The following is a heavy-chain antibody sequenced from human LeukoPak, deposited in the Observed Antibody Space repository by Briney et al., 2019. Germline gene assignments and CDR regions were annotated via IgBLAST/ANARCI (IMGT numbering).Heavy chain of an antibody. CDR2: ISGSGGST. CDR3: ARGGYSNYETRGKYYYYYYGMDV. Sequence: GGSLRLSCAASGFTFSSYAMSWVRLAPGKGLEWVSAISGSGGSTYYADSVKGRFTISRDNAKNSLYLQMNSLRAEDTAVYYCARGGYSNYETRGKYYYYYYGMDVWGQGTTVTVSS. CDR1: GFTFSSYA. V-gene: IGHV3-23*01. D-gene: IGHD4-11*01. J-gene: IGHJ6*02.